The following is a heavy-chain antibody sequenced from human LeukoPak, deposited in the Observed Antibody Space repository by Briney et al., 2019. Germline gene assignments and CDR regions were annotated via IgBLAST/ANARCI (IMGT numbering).Heavy chain of an antibody. Sequence: PSETLSLTCTVSGYSISSGYYWGWIRQPPGKGLEWIGSIYHSGSTYYNPSLKSRVTISVDTSKNQFSLKLSSVTAADTAVYYCARAPAYDAFDIWGQGTMVTVSS. CDR2: IYHSGST. CDR1: GYSISSGYY. J-gene: IGHJ3*02. D-gene: IGHD1-14*01. V-gene: IGHV4-38-2*02. CDR3: ARAPAYDAFDI.